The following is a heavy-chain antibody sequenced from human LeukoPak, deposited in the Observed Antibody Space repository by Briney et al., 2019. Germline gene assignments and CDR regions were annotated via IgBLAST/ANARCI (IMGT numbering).Heavy chain of an antibody. Sequence: SETLSLTCAVYGGSFSGYYWSWIRQAPGKGLEWIGEINHSGSTNYNPSLKSRVTISVDTSKNQFSLKLSSVTAADTAVYYCARSGGNYYDTDAFDIWGQGTMVTVSS. CDR2: INHSGST. V-gene: IGHV4-34*01. J-gene: IGHJ3*02. CDR3: ARSGGNYYDTDAFDI. D-gene: IGHD1-26*01. CDR1: GGSFSGYY.